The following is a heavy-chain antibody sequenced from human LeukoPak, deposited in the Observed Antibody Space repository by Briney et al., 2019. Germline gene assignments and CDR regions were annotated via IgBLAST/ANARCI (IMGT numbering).Heavy chain of an antibody. CDR2: TYYRSKWYN. V-gene: IGHV6-1*01. CDR3: ARAAIDTSGYYSFDY. Sequence: SQTLSLTCAISGDSVSSNSATWIWIRQSPSRGLEWLGRTYYRSKWYNDYAVSVKSRTTINPDTSKNQFSLQLNSGTPEDTAVYYCARAAIDTSGYYSFDYWGQGTLVTVSS. J-gene: IGHJ4*02. D-gene: IGHD3-22*01. CDR1: GDSVSSNSAT.